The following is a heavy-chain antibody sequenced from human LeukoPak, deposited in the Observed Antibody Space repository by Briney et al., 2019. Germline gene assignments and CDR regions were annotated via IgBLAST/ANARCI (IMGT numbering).Heavy chain of an antibody. CDR1: GYTFTSYD. D-gene: IGHD6-13*01. CDR2: INPNSGGT. Sequence: ASVKVSCKASGYTFTSYDINWVRQATGQGLEWMGWINPNSGGTNYAQKFQGRVTMTRDTSISTAYMELSRLRSDDTAVYYCASTAAGTDYYYYYYMDVWGKGTTVTVSS. J-gene: IGHJ6*03. V-gene: IGHV1-2*02. CDR3: ASTAAGTDYYYYYYMDV.